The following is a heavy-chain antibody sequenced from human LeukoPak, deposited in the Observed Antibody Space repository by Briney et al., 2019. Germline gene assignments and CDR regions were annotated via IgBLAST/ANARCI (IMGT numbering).Heavy chain of an antibody. Sequence: SETLSLTCTVPGGSISSYYWSWIRQPPGKGLEWIGYIYYSGSTNYNPSLKSRVTISVDTSKNQFSLKLSSVTAADTAVYYCARGRRIWGDYYDSSGYYLFDYWGQGTLVTVSS. CDR2: IYYSGST. V-gene: IGHV4-59*01. CDR1: GGSISSYY. J-gene: IGHJ4*02. CDR3: ARGRRIWGDYYDSSGYYLFDY. D-gene: IGHD3-22*01.